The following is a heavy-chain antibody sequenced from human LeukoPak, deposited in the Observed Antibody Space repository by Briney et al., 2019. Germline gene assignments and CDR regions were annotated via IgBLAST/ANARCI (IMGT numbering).Heavy chain of an antibody. CDR3: AREVDYSNYLDY. CDR1: GFSIGTGYS. J-gene: IGHJ4*02. V-gene: IGHV4-38-2*02. Sequence: SETLSLTCSVSGFSIGTGYSWGWIRQPPGKGLEWIGTIYHRGNTYYNPSLMSRVTISLDTSKNQFSLKLSSVTAADTAVYYCAREVDYSNYLDYWGQGTLVTVSS. D-gene: IGHD4-11*01. CDR2: IYHRGNT.